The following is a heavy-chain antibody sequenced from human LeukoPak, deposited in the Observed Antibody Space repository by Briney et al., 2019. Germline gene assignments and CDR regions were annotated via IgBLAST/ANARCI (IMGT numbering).Heavy chain of an antibody. V-gene: IGHV3-74*01. D-gene: IGHD3-22*01. CDR2: IKSDGST. J-gene: IGHJ1*01. CDR1: GFTFSRYW. Sequence: GGSLRLSCAASGFTFSRYWMHWVRQAPGKGLVWVSRIKSDGSTNYADSVKGRFTISRDNAKNTVSLQMNSLRAEDTGVYYCARAPAEIGGYYPEYFRHWGQGTLVIVSS. CDR3: ARAPAEIGGYYPEYFRH.